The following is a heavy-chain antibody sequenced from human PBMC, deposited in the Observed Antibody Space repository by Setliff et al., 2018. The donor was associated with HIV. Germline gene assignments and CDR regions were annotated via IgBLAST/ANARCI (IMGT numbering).Heavy chain of an antibody. D-gene: IGHD2-8*01. CDR2: IYNSGTT. J-gene: IGHJ2*01. CDR1: GGFISNFY. V-gene: IGHV4-59*12. CDR3: ARNGPTKIPYDF. Sequence: PSETLSLTCTVSGGFISNFYLSGTRQTPGKGLEWIGNIYNSGTTNYNPSLKSRVTISLATSTNQFSLNLRSVTATDTAVYYCARNGPTKIPYDFWGRGTLVTVS.